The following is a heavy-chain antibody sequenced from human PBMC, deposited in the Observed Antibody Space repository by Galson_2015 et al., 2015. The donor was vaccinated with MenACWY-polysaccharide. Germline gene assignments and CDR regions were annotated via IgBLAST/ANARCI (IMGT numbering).Heavy chain of an antibody. CDR1: GFTFSSYA. CDR3: AKDKGGGSYWGNTKIDY. CDR2: ISNSGGST. V-gene: IGHV3-23*01. J-gene: IGHJ4*02. Sequence: SLRLSCAASGFTFSSYAMNWVRQAPGKGLEWVSAISNSGGSTYYADSVKGRFTISRDNSKNTLFLQMNSLRAEDTAAYYCAKDKGGGSYWGNTKIDYWGQGTLVTVSS. D-gene: IGHD1-26*01.